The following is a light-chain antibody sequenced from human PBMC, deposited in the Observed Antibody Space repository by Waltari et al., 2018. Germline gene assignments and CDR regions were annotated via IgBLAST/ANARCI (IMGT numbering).Light chain of an antibody. Sequence: ETVMTQSPATLSVSPGERATLSCRASQSVRSNFAWYQQKPGPAPRLLLSGASIRATGSPARFSGSGAGTEVTLTISSLQSEDFAVYYCQHYKIWPPLTFGGGTKVEIK. CDR2: GAS. CDR3: QHYKIWPPLT. J-gene: IGKJ4*01. V-gene: IGKV3-15*01. CDR1: QSVRSN.